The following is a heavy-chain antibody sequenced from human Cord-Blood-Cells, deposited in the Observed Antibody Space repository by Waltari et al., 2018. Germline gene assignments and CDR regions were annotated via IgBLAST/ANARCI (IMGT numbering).Heavy chain of an antibody. CDR1: GGSISSHY. J-gene: IGHJ4*02. CDR3: ARARWELLGYYFDY. V-gene: IGHV4-59*11. CDR2: IYYSGST. D-gene: IGHD1-26*01. Sequence: QVQLQASGPGLVKPSETLSLTCTVSGGSISSHYWSWNRQPPGKGLEWIGYIYYSGSTNYNPSLKSRVTISVDTSKNQFSLKLSSVTAADTAVYYCARARWELLGYYFDYWGQGTLVTVSS.